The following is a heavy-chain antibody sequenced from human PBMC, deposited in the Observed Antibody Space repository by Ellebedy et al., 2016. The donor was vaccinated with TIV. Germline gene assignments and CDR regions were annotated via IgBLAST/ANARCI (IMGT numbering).Heavy chain of an antibody. CDR1: GGSISSSNYY. D-gene: IGHD2-15*01. CDR2: IYDSGST. V-gene: IGHV4-39*01. CDR3: AAALEF. J-gene: IGHJ4*02. Sequence: GSLRLXCSVSGGSISSSNYYWGWIRQPPGEGLEWIGSIYDSGSTHYNPSLKSRVTISLDSSKNQFSLRLSSVTAADTAIYYCAAALEFWGQGILVTVSS.